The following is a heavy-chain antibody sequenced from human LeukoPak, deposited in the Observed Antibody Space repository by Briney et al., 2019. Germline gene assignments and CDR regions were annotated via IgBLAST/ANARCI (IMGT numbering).Heavy chain of an antibody. J-gene: IGHJ4*02. V-gene: IGHV3-48*02. CDR1: GFSFSSYA. D-gene: IGHD2-15*01. Sequence: GGSLRLSCAASGFSFSSYALNWVRQAPGKGLEWVSYISTSSNTVYYADSVKGRFTISRDNAKNSLYLQMNSLRDEDTAVYYCARVPGYCSGGSCYSAYFDYWGLGTLVTVSS. CDR3: ARVPGYCSGGSCYSAYFDY. CDR2: ISTSSNTV.